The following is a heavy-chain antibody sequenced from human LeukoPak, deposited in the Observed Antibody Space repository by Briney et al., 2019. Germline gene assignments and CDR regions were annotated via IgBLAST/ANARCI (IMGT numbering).Heavy chain of an antibody. D-gene: IGHD6-19*01. J-gene: IGHJ6*02. CDR1: GYTFTSYY. CDR2: INPSGGST. CDR3: ATGSHSSGWNLDYYYGMDV. V-gene: IGHV1-46*03. Sequence: PWASVKVSCKASGYTFTSYYMHWVRQAPGQGLEWMGIINPSGGSTSYAQKFQGRVTMTRDTSTSTVYMELSSLRSEDTAVYYCATGSHSSGWNLDYYYGMDVWGQGTTVTVSS.